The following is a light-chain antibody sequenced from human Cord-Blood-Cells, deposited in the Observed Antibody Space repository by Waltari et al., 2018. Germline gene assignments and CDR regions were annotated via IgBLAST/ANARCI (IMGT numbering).Light chain of an antibody. CDR3: QRRRKWPPLT. CDR2: DAS. V-gene: IGKV3-11*01. J-gene: IGKJ4*02. CDR1: QSVSSY. Sequence: EIVLTQSPATLSLSPGERATLSCRASQSVSSYLAWYQQKPGQAPRLRIYDASNRATGIPARSSCSGCGSDFTLTISSLEPEDFAVDYCQRRRKWPPLTFGGGTKVEIK.